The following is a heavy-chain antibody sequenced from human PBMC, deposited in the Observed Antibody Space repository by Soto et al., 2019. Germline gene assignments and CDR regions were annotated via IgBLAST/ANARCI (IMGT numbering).Heavy chain of an antibody. CDR1: GYTFTSYS. CDR3: ARFPMITFGGVIVPVPSAFDI. J-gene: IGHJ3*02. D-gene: IGHD3-16*02. CDR2: INAGNGNT. Sequence: ASVNVSCKASGYTFTSYSMHWVRQAPGQRPEWMGWINAGNGNTKYSQKFQGRVTITRDTSASTAYMELSSLRSEDTAVYYCARFPMITFGGVIVPVPSAFDIWGQGTMVTVSS. V-gene: IGHV1-3*01.